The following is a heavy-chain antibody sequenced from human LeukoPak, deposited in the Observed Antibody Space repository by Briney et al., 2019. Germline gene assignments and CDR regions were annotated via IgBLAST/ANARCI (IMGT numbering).Heavy chain of an antibody. CDR1: GASISRYY. CDR2: IHYSGTT. J-gene: IGHJ6*03. CDR3: ARVSWFPGTSYYYMDV. Sequence: KPSETLSLTCIVSGASISRYYWSWIRQPPGKGLEWIGYIHYSGTTNYNPSLKSRVTISVDTSKNQFSLKLSSVTAADTAVYFCARVSWFPGTSYYYMDVWGKGTTVTVSS. V-gene: IGHV4-59*01. D-gene: IGHD1-1*01.